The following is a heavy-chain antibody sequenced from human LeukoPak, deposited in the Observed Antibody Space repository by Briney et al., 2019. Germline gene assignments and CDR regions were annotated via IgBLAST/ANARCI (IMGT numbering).Heavy chain of an antibody. Sequence: GGSLRLSCAASGFTFSSYAMSWVRQAPGRGLEWASGISGSGGSSYYADSVKGRFTISRDNSKKTLYLQMNSLRAEDTAVYYCAKVPPYYYGSGYEYYFDYWGQGTLVTVSS. CDR1: GFTFSSYA. CDR3: AKVPPYYYGSGYEYYFDY. CDR2: ISGSGGSS. D-gene: IGHD3-10*01. V-gene: IGHV3-23*01. J-gene: IGHJ4*02.